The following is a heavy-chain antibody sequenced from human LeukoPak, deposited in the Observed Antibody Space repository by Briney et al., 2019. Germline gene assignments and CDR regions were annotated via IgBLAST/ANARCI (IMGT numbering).Heavy chain of an antibody. CDR1: GGSFSGYY. CDR3: ARGRFRSPNWFDP. Sequence: SETLSLTCAVYGGSFSGYYRSWIRQPPGKGLEWIGEINHSGSTNYNPSLKSRVTISVDTSKNQFSLKLSSVTAADTAVYYCARGRFRSPNWFDPWGQGTLVTVSS. D-gene: IGHD1-14*01. CDR2: INHSGST. V-gene: IGHV4-34*01. J-gene: IGHJ5*02.